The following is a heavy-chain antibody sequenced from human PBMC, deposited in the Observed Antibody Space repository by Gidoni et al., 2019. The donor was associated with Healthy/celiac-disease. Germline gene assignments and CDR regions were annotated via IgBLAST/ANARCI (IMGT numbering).Heavy chain of an antibody. CDR3: ARAPPPMIVRARYFDY. V-gene: IGHV1-69*06. D-gene: IGHD3-22*01. J-gene: IGHJ4*02. CDR1: GGTFSPYA. Sequence: QVQLVQSGAELKKPGSSVKVSCKASGGTFSPYAISWVRQAPGQGLEWMGGIIPIFGTANYAQKFQGRVTITADKSTSTAYMELSSLRSEDTAVYYCARAPPPMIVRARYFDYWGQGTLVTVSS. CDR2: IIPIFGTA.